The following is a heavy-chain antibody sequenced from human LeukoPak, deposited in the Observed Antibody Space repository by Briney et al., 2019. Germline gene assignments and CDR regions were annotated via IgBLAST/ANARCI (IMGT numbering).Heavy chain of an antibody. CDR3: VKSGRGVYCSSTSCYDDY. CDR2: ISGSGGST. J-gene: IGHJ4*02. D-gene: IGHD2-2*01. Sequence: PGGSLRLSCAASGFTFSSYAMSWVRQAPGKGLEWVSAISGSGGSTYYADSVKGRFTISRDNSKNTLYLQMNSLRAEDTAVYYCVKSGRGVYCSSTSCYDDYWGQGTLVTVSS. CDR1: GFTFSSYA. V-gene: IGHV3-23*01.